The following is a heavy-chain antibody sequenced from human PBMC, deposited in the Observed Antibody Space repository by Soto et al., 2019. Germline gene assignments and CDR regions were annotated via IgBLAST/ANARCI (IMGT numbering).Heavy chain of an antibody. CDR1: GFTLSAYW. D-gene: IGHD6-13*01. J-gene: IGHJ3*02. V-gene: IGHV3-7*05. CDR2: INRDGSKK. Sequence: EVQLEESGGDLVQPGGSLRLSCAASGFTLSAYWMTWVRQAPGKGLEWVANINRDGSKKSYLDSVRGRFTISRDNVGNSLYLQRDSLRADDTALYYCARDVSPGSSSVYLDAFYIWGQGTMVTVSS. CDR3: ARDVSPGSSSVYLDAFYI.